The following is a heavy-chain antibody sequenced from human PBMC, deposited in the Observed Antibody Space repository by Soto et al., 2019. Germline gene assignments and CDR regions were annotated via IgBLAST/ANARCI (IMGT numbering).Heavy chain of an antibody. Sequence: SETLSLSCAVSGYSISSGYYWGWIRQPPGKGLEWIGSIYHSGSTYYNPSLKSRVTISVDTSKNQFSLKMSSVTAADTAVYYCARGRQASYYYGVNWGQGTLVTVSS. CDR2: IYHSGST. V-gene: IGHV4-38-2*01. D-gene: IGHD3-22*01. CDR1: GYSISSGYY. J-gene: IGHJ4*02. CDR3: ARGRQASYYYGVN.